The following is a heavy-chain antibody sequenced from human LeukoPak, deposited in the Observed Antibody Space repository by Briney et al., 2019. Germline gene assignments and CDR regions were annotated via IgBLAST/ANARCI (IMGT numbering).Heavy chain of an antibody. CDR2: ISSSGITI. V-gene: IGHV3-48*03. CDR3: AGVRNSGYDFDK. CDR1: GFTFSSYE. J-gene: IGHJ4*02. D-gene: IGHD5-12*01. Sequence: GGSLRLSCAASGFTFSSYEMNWVRQAPGKGLEWVSYISSSGITIYNADSVKGRFTISRDNTKNSLYLQMNGLRAEDTAVYYCAGVRNSGYDFDKWGQGTLVTVSS.